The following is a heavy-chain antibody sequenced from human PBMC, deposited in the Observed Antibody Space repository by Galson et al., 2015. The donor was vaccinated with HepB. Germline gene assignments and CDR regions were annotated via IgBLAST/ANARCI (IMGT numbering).Heavy chain of an antibody. CDR3: VRDGDCGGDCQFDY. Sequence: SLRLSCAASGFTFSNYNINWVRQAPGKGLEWVSLISRTSGTIYYADSVKDRFTISRDNAKNSLYLLINSLRAEDTAVYYCVRDGDCGGDCQFDYWGHGTLVTVSS. CDR2: ISRTSGTI. J-gene: IGHJ5*01. D-gene: IGHD2-21*01. CDR1: GFTFSNYN. V-gene: IGHV3-48*01.